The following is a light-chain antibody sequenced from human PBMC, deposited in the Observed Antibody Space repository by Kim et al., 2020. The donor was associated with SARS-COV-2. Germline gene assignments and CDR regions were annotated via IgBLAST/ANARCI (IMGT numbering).Light chain of an antibody. CDR3: QQRTGWPPALT. CDR2: DAA. CDR1: HSVDIN. J-gene: IGKJ4*01. Sequence: PGEAAPLSCTAIHSVDINLAWYQQTPGQPPRLLIYDAAIRATGVPPRFSGSGSGTDFTLTISSLEAEDFAVYYCQQRTGWPPALTFGGGTKVDIK. V-gene: IGKV3-11*01.